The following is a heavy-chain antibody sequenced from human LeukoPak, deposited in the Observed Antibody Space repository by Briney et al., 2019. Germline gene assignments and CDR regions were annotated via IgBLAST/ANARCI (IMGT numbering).Heavy chain of an antibody. V-gene: IGHV1-46*01. Sequence: ASVKVSCKASGYTFTSKYIHWVRQAPGQGLEWMGMIYPRDGSTSYAQKFQGRVTVTRDTSTSTVHMELSGLRSEDTAVYYRARDQEGFDYWGQGTLVTVSS. CDR1: GYTFTSKY. CDR3: ARDQEGFDY. CDR2: IYPRDGST. J-gene: IGHJ4*02.